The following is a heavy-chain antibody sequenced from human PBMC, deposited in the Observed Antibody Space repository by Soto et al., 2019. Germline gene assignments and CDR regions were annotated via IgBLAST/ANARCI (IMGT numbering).Heavy chain of an antibody. Sequence: SETLSLTCTVSGGSISNYYWSWIRQPPGKGLEWIGYIHYSANTKYNPSLKSRVTISADTSKNQFSLKLSSVTAADTAVYYCARGYYDFWSGYFDPLDYWGQRTPVPGSS. D-gene: IGHD3-3*01. CDR1: GGSISNYY. V-gene: IGHV4-59*08. J-gene: IGHJ4*02. CDR3: ARGYYDFWSGYFDPLDY. CDR2: IHYSANT.